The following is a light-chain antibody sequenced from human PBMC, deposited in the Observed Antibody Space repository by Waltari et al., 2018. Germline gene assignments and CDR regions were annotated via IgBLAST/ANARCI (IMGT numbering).Light chain of an antibody. Sequence: DVVITQSPLSLPVTLGQSASLSCRASQSLVHSNGGTFLNWFHQRPGQSPRRLIYRISNRDSGVPDRFSGSVSGTGFTLNISRVEAEDVGVYYCMQASHWPYSFGQGTKLEI. CDR2: RIS. V-gene: IGKV2-30*02. CDR3: MQASHWPYS. CDR1: QSLVHSNGGTF. J-gene: IGKJ2*03.